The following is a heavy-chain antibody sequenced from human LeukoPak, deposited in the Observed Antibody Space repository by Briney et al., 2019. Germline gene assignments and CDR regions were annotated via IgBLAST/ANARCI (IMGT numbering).Heavy chain of an antibody. CDR1: GFTFSDYY. Sequence: GGSLRLSCAASGFTFSDYYMTWIRQAPGKGLEWVSYISSSGSTIYYADSVKGRFTISRDNAKNSLSLQMNSLSAEDTAVYYCARRRSNGCDYWGQGTLVTVSS. D-gene: IGHD5-18*01. CDR2: ISSSGSTI. CDR3: ARRRSNGCDY. V-gene: IGHV3-11*01. J-gene: IGHJ4*02.